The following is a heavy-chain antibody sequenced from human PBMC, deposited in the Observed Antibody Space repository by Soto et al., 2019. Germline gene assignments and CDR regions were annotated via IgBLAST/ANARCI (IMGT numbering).Heavy chain of an antibody. Sequence: ASVKLSCKASRYTFTGYYMQCVRQAPGQGLEWMGWINPNSGGTNYAQKFQGWVTMTRDTSISTAYMELSRLRSDDTAVYYCARFPVVPAAMAGYYYGMDVWGQGTTVTVSS. CDR1: RYTFTGYY. J-gene: IGHJ6*02. D-gene: IGHD2-2*01. V-gene: IGHV1-2*04. CDR3: ARFPVVPAAMAGYYYGMDV. CDR2: INPNSGGT.